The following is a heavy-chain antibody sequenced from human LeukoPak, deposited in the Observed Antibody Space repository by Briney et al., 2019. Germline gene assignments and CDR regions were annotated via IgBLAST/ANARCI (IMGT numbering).Heavy chain of an antibody. V-gene: IGHV3-11*05. D-gene: IGHD2-2*01. CDR1: GFXFSDYY. CDR3: ARDSAHIVVVPVVIPPGLDNWFDP. J-gene: IGHJ5*02. Sequence: GGSLRLSCAASGFXFSDYYISWIRQAPGRGLEWVSSISGSRSNTKYADPVKGRFTISRDNAKNSLYLQMNSLRAEDTAVYYCARDSAHIVVVPVVIPPGLDNWFDPWGQGTLVTVSS. CDR2: ISGSRSNT.